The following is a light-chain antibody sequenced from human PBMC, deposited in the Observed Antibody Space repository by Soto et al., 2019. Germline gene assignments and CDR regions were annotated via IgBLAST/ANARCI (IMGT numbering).Light chain of an antibody. V-gene: IGKV1-27*01. J-gene: IGKJ3*01. CDR3: QRYNNGPPVT. CDR1: QDINNY. Sequence: DIQMTQSPSSLSASVGDRVTITCRASQDINNYLAWYQQKPGKPPKLLIYAASTLQSGVPSRFSGGGSGTDFTLSINSLQPEDVATDYCQRYNNGPPVTFGPGTKV. CDR2: AAS.